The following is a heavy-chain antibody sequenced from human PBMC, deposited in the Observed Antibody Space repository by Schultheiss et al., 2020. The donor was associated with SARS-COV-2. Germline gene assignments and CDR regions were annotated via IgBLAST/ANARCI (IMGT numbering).Heavy chain of an antibody. CDR3: ARGHGWFDP. CDR2: INHSGST. CDR1: GYSISSGYY. Sequence: SQTLSLTCAVSGYSISSGYYWGWIRQPPGKGLEWIGEINHSGSTNYNPSLKSRVTISVDKSKNQFSLKLSSVTAADTAVYYCARGHGWFDPWGQGTLVTVSS. J-gene: IGHJ5*02. V-gene: IGHV4-38-2*01.